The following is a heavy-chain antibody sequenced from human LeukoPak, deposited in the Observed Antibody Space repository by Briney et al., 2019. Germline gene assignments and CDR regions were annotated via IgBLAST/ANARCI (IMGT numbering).Heavy chain of an antibody. Sequence: PSQTLSLTCTVSGGSISSGSYYWSWIRQPAGKGLEWIGRFYTSGSTNYNPSLKSRVTISVDTSKNQFSLKLSSVTAADTAVYYCARDRPSLRYFDWLPHDAFDIWGQGTMVTVS. CDR3: ARDRPSLRYFDWLPHDAFDI. J-gene: IGHJ3*02. D-gene: IGHD3-9*01. V-gene: IGHV4-61*02. CDR1: GGSISSGSYY. CDR2: FYTSGST.